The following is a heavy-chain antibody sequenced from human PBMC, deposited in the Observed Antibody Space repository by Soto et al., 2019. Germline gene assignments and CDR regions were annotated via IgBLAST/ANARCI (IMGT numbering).Heavy chain of an antibody. Sequence: TLSLTCALSGDSVSSKSASWNCIRQSPSRGLEWLGRTYYRSKWYNEYAVSVKSRIIINPDTSKNQFSLQLNSVTPEDTAVYYCARSGNEGAVDYWGQGTLVTVSS. CDR2: TYYRSKWYN. D-gene: IGHD1-26*01. J-gene: IGHJ4*02. V-gene: IGHV6-1*01. CDR3: ARSGNEGAVDY. CDR1: GDSVSSKSAS.